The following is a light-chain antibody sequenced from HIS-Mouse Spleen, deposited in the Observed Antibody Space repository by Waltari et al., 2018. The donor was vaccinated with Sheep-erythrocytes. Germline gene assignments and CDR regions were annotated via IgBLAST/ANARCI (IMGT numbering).Light chain of an antibody. CDR2: EGS. J-gene: IGLJ1*01. V-gene: IGLV2-23*01. CDR3: CSYAGSYNHV. CDR1: SSDVGSYNL. Sequence: QSALTQPASVSGSPGQSIPISCTGTSSDVGSYNLVSWYQQHPGKAPKLMIYEGSKRPSGVSNRLSGSKSGNTASLTISGLQAEDEADYYCCSYAGSYNHVFATGTKVTVL.